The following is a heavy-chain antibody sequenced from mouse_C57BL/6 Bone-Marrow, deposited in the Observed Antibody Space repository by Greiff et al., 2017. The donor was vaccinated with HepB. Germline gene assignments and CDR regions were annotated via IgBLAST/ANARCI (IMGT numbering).Heavy chain of an antibody. D-gene: IGHD2-1*01. CDR3: ARRARYYGNPYWYFDV. Sequence: QVQLKESGAELVKPGASVKMSCKASGYTFTTYPIEWMKQNHGKSLEWIGNFHPYNDDTKYNEKFKGKATLTVEKSSSTVYLELSRLTSDDSAVYYCARRARYYGNPYWYFDVWGTGTTVTVSS. J-gene: IGHJ1*03. V-gene: IGHV1-47*01. CDR2: FHPYNDDT. CDR1: GYTFTTYP.